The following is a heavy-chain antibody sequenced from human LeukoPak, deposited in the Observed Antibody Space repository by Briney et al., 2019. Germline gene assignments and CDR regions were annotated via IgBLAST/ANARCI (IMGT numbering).Heavy chain of an antibody. J-gene: IGHJ4*02. D-gene: IGHD6-13*01. CDR1: GFTFNSYG. CDR3: ARDFEGQQLVTSFYFDY. CDR2: IWYDGSNK. Sequence: GGSLRLSCAASGFTFNSYGMHWVRQAPGKGLEWVAVIWYDGSNKYYADSVKGRFTISRDNSKNTLYLQMNSLRAEDTAVYYCARDFEGQQLVTSFYFDYWGQGTLVTVSS. V-gene: IGHV3-33*01.